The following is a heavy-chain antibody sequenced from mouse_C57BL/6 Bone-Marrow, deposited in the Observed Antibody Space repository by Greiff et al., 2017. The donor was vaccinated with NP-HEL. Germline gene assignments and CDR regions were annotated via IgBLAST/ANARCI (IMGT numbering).Heavy chain of an antibody. CDR1: GYTFTDYN. CDR2: INPNNGGT. V-gene: IGHV1-22*01. CDR3: ARYYYYGSSYEPWFAY. J-gene: IGHJ3*01. D-gene: IGHD1-1*01. Sequence: EVQLQQSGPELVKPGASVKMSCKASGYTFTDYNMHWVKQSHGKSLEWIGYINPNNGGTSSNQKFKGKATLTVNKSSSTAYMELRSLTSEDSAVYYCARYYYYGSSYEPWFAYWGQGTLVTVSA.